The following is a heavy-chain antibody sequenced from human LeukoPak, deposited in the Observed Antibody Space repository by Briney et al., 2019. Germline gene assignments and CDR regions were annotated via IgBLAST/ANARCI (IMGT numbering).Heavy chain of an antibody. CDR3: TRRGGWYSDY. D-gene: IGHD6-19*01. V-gene: IGHV3-49*04. J-gene: IGHJ4*02. Sequence: PGRSLRLSCTASGFSFGYHAMSWVRQAPGKGLEWVGFIRSKAYGGTTDYAASVKGRFTISRDDSKSIAYLQMNSLKIEDTAVYYCTRRGGWYSDYWGQGTLVTVSS. CDR1: GFSFGYHA. CDR2: IRSKAYGGTT.